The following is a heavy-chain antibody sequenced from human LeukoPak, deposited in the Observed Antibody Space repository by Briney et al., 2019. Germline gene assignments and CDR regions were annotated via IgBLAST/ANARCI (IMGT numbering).Heavy chain of an antibody. CDR3: ARRGYGNWSGGNWFDP. CDR1: GGSISSSSYY. D-gene: IGHD1-1*01. Sequence: SETLSLTCTVSGGSISSSSYYWGWIRQPPGKGLEWIGSIYYSGSTYYNPSLKSRVTISVDTSKNQFSLKLSSVTAADTAVYYCARRGYGNWSGGNWFDPWGQGTLVTVSS. CDR2: IYYSGST. V-gene: IGHV4-39*01. J-gene: IGHJ5*02.